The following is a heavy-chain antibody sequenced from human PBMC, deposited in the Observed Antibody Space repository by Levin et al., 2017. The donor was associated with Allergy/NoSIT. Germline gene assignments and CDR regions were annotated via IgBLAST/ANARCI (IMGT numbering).Heavy chain of an antibody. V-gene: IGHV4-59*01. D-gene: IGHD3-16*01. CDR1: GGSISHYY. Sequence: SQTLSLTCAVSGGSISHYYWSWIRQPPGKGLEWIGYIYYNGSANYNPSLKSRVTISVDTSTIQVSLKLSSVTAADPAVYYCARSYDYIWGSPDYLDYWGQGTLVTVSS. CDR2: IYYNGSA. CDR3: ARSYDYIWGSPDYLDY. J-gene: IGHJ4*02.